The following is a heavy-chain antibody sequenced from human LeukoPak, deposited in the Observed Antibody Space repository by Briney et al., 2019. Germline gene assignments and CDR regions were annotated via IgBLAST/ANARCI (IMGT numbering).Heavy chain of an antibody. CDR2: IFSDGTT. CDR3: AKTGGPWD. V-gene: IGHV3-53*01. CDR1: GFTVGSSF. J-gene: IGHJ4*02. Sequence: PGGSLRLSCAASGFTVGSSFMTWVRQAPGKGLEWVSVIFSDGTTYYTDSVKGRFTISRDNSKNTLYLQLSSLRTEDTAVYYCAKTGGPWDWGQGTLVTVSS. D-gene: IGHD7-27*01.